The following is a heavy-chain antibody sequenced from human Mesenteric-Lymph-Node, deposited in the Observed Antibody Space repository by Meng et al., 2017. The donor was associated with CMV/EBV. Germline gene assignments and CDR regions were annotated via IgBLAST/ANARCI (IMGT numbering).Heavy chain of an antibody. D-gene: IGHD3-10*01. CDR3: ARGRGLLWFGELFRGIDGMDV. V-gene: IGHV4-34*01. J-gene: IGHJ6*02. Sequence: SETLSLTCAVYGGSFSGYYWSWIRQPPGKGLEWIGEINHSGSTNYNPSLKSRVTISVDTSKNQFSLKLSFVTAADTAVYYCARGRGLLWFGELFRGIDGMDVWGQGTTVTVSS. CDR2: INHSGST. CDR1: GGSFSGYY.